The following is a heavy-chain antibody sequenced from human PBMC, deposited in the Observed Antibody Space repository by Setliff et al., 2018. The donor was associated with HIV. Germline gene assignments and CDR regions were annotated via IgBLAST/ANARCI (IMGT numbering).Heavy chain of an antibody. CDR3: ARVAPKGYQLLFSSV. Sequence: PSETLSLTCTVSGGSISSDDYYWNWIRQPPGKGLEWIGYITYSGSAYYNPSLKSRVTISIDTSNNQISLRLSSVTAADTAMYYCARVAPKGYQLLFSSVWGQGTTVTVSS. V-gene: IGHV4-30-4*08. J-gene: IGHJ6*02. CDR2: ITYSGSA. CDR1: GGSISSDDYY. D-gene: IGHD2-2*01.